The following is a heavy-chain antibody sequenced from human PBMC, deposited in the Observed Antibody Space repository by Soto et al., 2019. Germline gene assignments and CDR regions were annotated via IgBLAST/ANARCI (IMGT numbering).Heavy chain of an antibody. J-gene: IGHJ4*02. CDR2: IYYSGST. CDR3: ARVGVVYDFLFGYYTKNFDS. V-gene: IGHV4-61*01. Sequence: SETLSLTCTVSGGSVSSGSYYWSWIRQPPGKGLEWIGYIYYSGSTNYNPSLKSRVTISVDTSKNQFSLKLSSVTAADTAVYYCARVGVVYDFLFGYYTKNFDSWGQGPLVPVSS. CDR1: GGSVSSGSYY. D-gene: IGHD3-3*01.